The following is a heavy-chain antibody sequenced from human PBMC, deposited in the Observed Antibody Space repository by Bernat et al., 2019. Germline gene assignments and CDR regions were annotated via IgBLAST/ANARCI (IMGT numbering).Heavy chain of an antibody. CDR3: DKEGGTDWPYFHY. Sequence: QVQLVESGGGVVQPGRSLRLSCAASGFAFSSSGMHWVRQAPGKGLAWMAFLSSDGYNNYYADSVKGRFSISRDNSMNTLYLGRNNLRIEDAAVYFCDKEGGTDWPYFHYWGQGTLVTVSS. D-gene: IGHD3-9*01. CDR1: GFAFSSSG. CDR2: LSSDGYNN. J-gene: IGHJ4*02. V-gene: IGHV3-30*18.